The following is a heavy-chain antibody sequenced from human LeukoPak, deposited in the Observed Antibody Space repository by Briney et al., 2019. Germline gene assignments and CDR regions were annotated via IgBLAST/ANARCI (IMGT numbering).Heavy chain of an antibody. D-gene: IGHD5-18*01. J-gene: IGHJ4*02. CDR3: TRYSYESALGGF. CDR2: IKQDGSET. Sequence: GGSLRLSCAASGFMFSSYWMSWVRQAPGKGLEWVANIKQDGSETYYVDSVKGRFTSSRDNANNSLYLQMNSLRAEDTAVYYCTRYSYESALGGFWGQGTLVTVSS. CDR1: GFMFSSYW. V-gene: IGHV3-7*01.